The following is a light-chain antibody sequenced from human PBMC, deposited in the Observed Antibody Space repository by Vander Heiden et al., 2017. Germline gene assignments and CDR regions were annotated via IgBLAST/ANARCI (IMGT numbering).Light chain of an antibody. CDR1: VLAKKY. CDR3: YSAADNNPGV. J-gene: IGLJ3*02. CDR2: KDS. Sequence: SYELTQPSSVSVSPGQTARITCPGDVLAKKYARWFQQKPGQAPVLVIYKDSERPSGIPERFSGSSSGTTVTLTISGAQVEDEADYYCYSAADNNPGVFGGGTKLTVL. V-gene: IGLV3-27*01.